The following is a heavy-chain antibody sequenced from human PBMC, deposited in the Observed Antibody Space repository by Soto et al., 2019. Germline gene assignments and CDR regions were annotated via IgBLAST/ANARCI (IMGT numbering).Heavy chain of an antibody. Sequence: GESLKISCNGSGYSFTSYWIGWVRRMPGKGLEWMGIMYPGDSDIRHSPSFQGQVTISADKSISTAYVQWSSLKASDTAIYYCARGITMVRGVIYFDNWGQGTLVTVSS. V-gene: IGHV5-51*01. CDR3: ARGITMVRGVIYFDN. CDR1: GYSFTSYW. D-gene: IGHD3-10*01. J-gene: IGHJ4*02. CDR2: MYPGDSDI.